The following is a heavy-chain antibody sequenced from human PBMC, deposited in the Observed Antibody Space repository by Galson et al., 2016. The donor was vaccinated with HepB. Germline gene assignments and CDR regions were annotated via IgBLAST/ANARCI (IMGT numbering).Heavy chain of an antibody. CDR3: ARHFPDYFDSSGCFDY. Sequence: SETLSLTCTVSGDSIIKTFSYWGWVRQPPGKGLEWIGTIFDSGTTHYTPSLRSLVTISVDTSKNQFSLRLSSVTAADTAVYYCARHFPDYFDSSGCFDYWGYGTLITVSS. V-gene: IGHV4-39*01. CDR2: IFDSGTT. J-gene: IGHJ4*01. CDR1: GDSIIKTFSY. D-gene: IGHD3-22*01.